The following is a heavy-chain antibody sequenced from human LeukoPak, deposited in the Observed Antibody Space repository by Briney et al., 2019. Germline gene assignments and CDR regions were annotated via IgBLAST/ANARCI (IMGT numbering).Heavy chain of an antibody. CDR1: GYTFTTYG. Sequence: RASVKVSCKASGYTFTTYGISWVRQPPGQGLEWMGLMSAYNGNTNYAQKFQGRVTVTTDTATSTAYMELRSLRSDDTAVYYCAIDSGSHHFDYWGQGTLVTVSS. CDR3: AIDSGSHHFDY. CDR2: MSAYNGNT. D-gene: IGHD1-26*01. V-gene: IGHV1-18*01. J-gene: IGHJ4*02.